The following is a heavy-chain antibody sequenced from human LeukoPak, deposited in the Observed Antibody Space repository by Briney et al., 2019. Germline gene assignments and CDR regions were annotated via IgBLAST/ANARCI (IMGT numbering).Heavy chain of an antibody. V-gene: IGHV3-66*01. CDR3: ATVPATASLADY. Sequence: GGSLRLSCAASGFTVSSNYMSWVRQAPGKGLEWVSVIYSGGSTYYADSVKGRFTISRDNSKNTLYLQMNSLRAEDTAVYYCATVPATASLADYWGQGTLVTVSS. D-gene: IGHD2-2*01. CDR1: GFTVSSNY. CDR2: IYSGGST. J-gene: IGHJ4*02.